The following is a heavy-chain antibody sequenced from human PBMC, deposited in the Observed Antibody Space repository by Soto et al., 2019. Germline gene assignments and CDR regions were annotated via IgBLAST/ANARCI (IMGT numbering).Heavy chain of an antibody. D-gene: IGHD6-13*01. J-gene: IGHJ4*02. CDR3: ARVLGQQLDFEY. V-gene: IGHV3-30*03. Sequence: GGSLRLSCAASGFTFSSYGMHWVRQAPGKGLEWVAVISYDGSNKYYADSVKGRFTISRDNSKNTLYLQMNSLRAEDTAVYYCARVLGQQLDFEYSGQGTLVTVSS. CDR1: GFTFSSYG. CDR2: ISYDGSNK.